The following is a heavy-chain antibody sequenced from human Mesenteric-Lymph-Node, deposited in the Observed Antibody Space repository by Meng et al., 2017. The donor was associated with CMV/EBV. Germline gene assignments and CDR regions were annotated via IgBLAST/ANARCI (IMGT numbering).Heavy chain of an antibody. CDR1: GFTFSSYA. D-gene: IGHD3-10*01. J-gene: IGHJ6*02. Sequence: GGSLRLSCAASGFTFSSYAMHWVRQAPGKGLEWVAVISYDGSNKYYADSVKGRFTISRDNSKNTLYLQMNSLRAEDPAVYYCASGVVRGVIITKELYYYGMDVWGQGTTVTVSS. CDR3: ASGVVRGVIITKELYYYGMDV. V-gene: IGHV3-30-3*01. CDR2: ISYDGSNK.